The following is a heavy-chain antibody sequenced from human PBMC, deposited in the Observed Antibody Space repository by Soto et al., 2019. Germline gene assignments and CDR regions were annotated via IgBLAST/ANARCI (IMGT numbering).Heavy chain of an antibody. CDR3: ACVGAPPLLGY. V-gene: IGHV4-59*08. CDR1: GGSISSYY. Sequence: QVQLQESGPGLVKPSETLSLTCTVSGGSISSYYWSWIRQPPGKGLEWIGYIYYSGSTNYNPSLKSQVTISVDTSKNQFSLKLSSVTAADTAVYYCACVGAPPLLGYWGQGTLVTVSS. CDR2: IYYSGST. J-gene: IGHJ4*02. D-gene: IGHD1-26*01.